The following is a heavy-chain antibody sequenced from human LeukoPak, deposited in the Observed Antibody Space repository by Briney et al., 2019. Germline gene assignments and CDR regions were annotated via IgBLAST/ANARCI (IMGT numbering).Heavy chain of an antibody. CDR1: GFTFSDYY. Sequence: GGSLRLSCAASGFTFSDYYMSWIRQAPVKGLEWVSYISSSGSTIYYADSVKGRFTISRDNAKNSLYLQMNSLRAEDTAVYYCARGNRGYYYDSSGYKTYVDAFDIWGQGTMVTVS. D-gene: IGHD3-22*01. J-gene: IGHJ3*02. CDR3: ARGNRGYYYDSSGYKTYVDAFDI. CDR2: ISSSGSTI. V-gene: IGHV3-11*01.